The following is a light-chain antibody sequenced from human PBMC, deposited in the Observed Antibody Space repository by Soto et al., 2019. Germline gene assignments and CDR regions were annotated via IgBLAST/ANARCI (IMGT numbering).Light chain of an antibody. V-gene: IGLV2-11*01. Sequence: QSALTQPRSVSGSPGQSVTISCTGTSSDVGGYNYVSWYQQHPGKAPKLMIYDVSKRPSGVPDRFSGSKSGNTASLTISGLQAEDEADYYCCSYSNSGALLFGGGTKVTVL. J-gene: IGLJ2*01. CDR1: SSDVGGYNY. CDR3: CSYSNSGALL. CDR2: DVS.